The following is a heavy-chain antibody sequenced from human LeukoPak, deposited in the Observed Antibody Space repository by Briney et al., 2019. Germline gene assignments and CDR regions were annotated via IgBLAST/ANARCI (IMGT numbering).Heavy chain of an antibody. CDR3: ARAFNYYDSSGYYHGPRAGGYYYGMGV. Sequence: SQTLSLTCAISGDSVSSNSAAWNWIRQSPSRGLEWLGRTYYRSKWYNDYAVSVKSRITINPDTSKSQFSLQLNSVTPEDTAVYYCARAFNYYDSSGYYHGPRAGGYYYGMGVWGQGTTVTVSS. J-gene: IGHJ6*02. D-gene: IGHD3-22*01. V-gene: IGHV6-1*01. CDR2: TYYRSKWYN. CDR1: GDSVSSNSAA.